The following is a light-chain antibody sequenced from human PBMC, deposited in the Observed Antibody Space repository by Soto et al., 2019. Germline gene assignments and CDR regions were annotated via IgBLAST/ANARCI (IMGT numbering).Light chain of an antibody. V-gene: IGKV1-5*03. CDR2: KAS. CDR1: QTITTY. J-gene: IGKJ5*01. Sequence: DIQMTQSPSSLSASVGDRVTITCRASQTITTYLNWYQHKPGKAPKLLIYKASVLETVAPSRFSGTGSGTEFTLTINGLQPDDFATYYCQQYSSYSPITFGQGRRREIK. CDR3: QQYSSYSPIT.